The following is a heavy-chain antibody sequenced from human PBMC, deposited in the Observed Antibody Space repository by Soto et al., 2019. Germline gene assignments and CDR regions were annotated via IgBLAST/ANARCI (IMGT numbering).Heavy chain of an antibody. CDR3: ARASGPGGQGFLEWLSWFDP. D-gene: IGHD3-3*01. CDR2: INAGNGNT. V-gene: IGHV1-3*01. CDR1: GYTFTSYA. J-gene: IGHJ5*02. Sequence: ASVKVSCKASGYTFTSYAMHWVRQAPGQRLEWMGWINAGNGNTKYSQKFPGRVTITRDTSASTAYMELSSLRSEDTAVYYCARASGPGGQGFLEWLSWFDPWGQGTLVTVSS.